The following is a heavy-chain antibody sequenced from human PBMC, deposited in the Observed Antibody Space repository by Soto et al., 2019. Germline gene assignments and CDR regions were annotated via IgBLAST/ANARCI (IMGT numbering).Heavy chain of an antibody. J-gene: IGHJ5*01. Sequence: PGGSLRLSCAASGFTXXXXXXNWVRQAPGKGLEWVSYISSSSSTVYYADSVKGRFAVSRDKAKKSLFLQMNSLRDADTAGYYGARDCGGDCSPDSSDSWGHGALVTVCS. CDR2: ISSSSSTV. D-gene: IGHD2-21*02. V-gene: IGHV3-48*02. CDR1: GFTXXXXX. CDR3: ARDCGGDCSPDSSDS.